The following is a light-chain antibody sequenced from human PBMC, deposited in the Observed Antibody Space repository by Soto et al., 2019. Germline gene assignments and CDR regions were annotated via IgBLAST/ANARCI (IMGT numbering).Light chain of an antibody. J-gene: IGLJ1*01. Sequence: QSVLTQPASVSGSPGQSITISCTGTSNDIGGYNYVSWYQQHPGKAPKFMIYEVSNRPSGVSNRFSGSKSGNTASLTISGLQAEDEADYYCSSYTSSSTYVFGTGTQLTVL. V-gene: IGLV2-14*01. CDR3: SSYTSSSTYV. CDR1: SNDIGGYNY. CDR2: EVS.